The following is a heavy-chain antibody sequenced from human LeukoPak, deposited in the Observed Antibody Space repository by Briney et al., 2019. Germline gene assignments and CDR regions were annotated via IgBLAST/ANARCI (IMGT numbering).Heavy chain of an antibody. J-gene: IGHJ6*04. CDR1: GLSFSNYA. D-gene: IGHD3-10*02. Sequence: GGSLRLSCAASGLSFSNYAMYWVRQAPGKGLEWVSAISGSGGSTYYADSVKGRFTISRDNAKNSLYLQMNSLRAEDTAVYYCAELGITMIGGVWGKGTTVTISS. V-gene: IGHV3-23*01. CDR3: AELGITMIGGV. CDR2: ISGSGGST.